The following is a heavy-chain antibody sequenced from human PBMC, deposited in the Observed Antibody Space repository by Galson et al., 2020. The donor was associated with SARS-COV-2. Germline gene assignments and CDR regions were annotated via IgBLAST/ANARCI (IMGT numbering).Heavy chain of an antibody. D-gene: IGHD3-10*01. CDR1: GFTFSSYA. CDR3: AKDRGSGSYSFYHYGMDV. CDR2: ISSGGVST. V-gene: IGHV3-23*01. J-gene: IGHJ6*02. Sequence: GESLKISCAASGFTFSSYAMSWVRQAPGKGLEWVSAISSGGVSTYYADSVKGRFTISRDNSKNTLYLQMNSLRAEDTAVYYCAKDRGSGSYSFYHYGMDVWGQGTTVTVSS.